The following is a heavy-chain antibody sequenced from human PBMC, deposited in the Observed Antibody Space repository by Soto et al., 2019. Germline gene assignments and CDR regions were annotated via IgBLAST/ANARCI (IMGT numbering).Heavy chain of an antibody. V-gene: IGHV4-4*07. D-gene: IGHD6-19*01. J-gene: IGHJ4*02. CDR2: IYTSGST. CDR3: ALSGGWYSGGRRSPNYYFDY. CDR1: GGSISSYY. Sequence: PSETLSLTCTVSGGSISSYYWSWIRQPAGKGPEWIGRIYTSGSTNFNPSLKSRVTMSVDTSKNQFSLKLSSVTAADTAVYYCALSGGWYSGGRRSPNYYFDYWGQGTLVTVPQ.